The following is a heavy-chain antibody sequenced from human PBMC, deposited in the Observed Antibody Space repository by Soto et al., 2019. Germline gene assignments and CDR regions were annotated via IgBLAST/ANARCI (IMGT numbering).Heavy chain of an antibody. Sequence: SETLSLTCAVYGGSFSGYYWSWIRQPPGKGLEWIGEINHSGSTNYNPSLKSRVTISVDTSKNQFSLKLSSVTAADTAVYYCASAGVDCSGGSCYSLAGWFDPWGQGTQVTVSS. J-gene: IGHJ5*02. CDR3: ASAGVDCSGGSCYSLAGWFDP. V-gene: IGHV4-34*01. CDR1: GGSFSGYY. D-gene: IGHD2-15*01. CDR2: INHSGST.